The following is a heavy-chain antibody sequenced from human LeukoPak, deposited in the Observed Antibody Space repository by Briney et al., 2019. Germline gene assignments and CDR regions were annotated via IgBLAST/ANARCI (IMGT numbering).Heavy chain of an antibody. D-gene: IGHD2-2*01. J-gene: IGHJ6*03. CDR2: MNPNSGNT. CDR3: ARACSSTSCPSEYYYYYMDV. V-gene: IGHV1-8*03. CDR1: GYTFTSYD. Sequence: ASVKVSCKASGYTFTSYDINWVRQATGQGLEWMGWMNPNSGNTGYAQKFQGRVTITRNTSISTAYMELSSLRSEDTAVYYCARACSSTSCPSEYYYYYMDVWGKGTTVTVSS.